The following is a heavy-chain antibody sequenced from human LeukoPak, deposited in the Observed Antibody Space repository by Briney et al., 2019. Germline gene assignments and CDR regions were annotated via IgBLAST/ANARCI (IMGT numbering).Heavy chain of an antibody. CDR3: ARGAPYCSSTSCIGLDP. J-gene: IGHJ5*02. CDR2: INTDGSST. CDR1: GFTFSRYW. V-gene: IGHV3-74*01. D-gene: IGHD2-2*01. Sequence: GGSLRLSCAASGFTFSRYWIHWVRQAPGKGLVWVSRINTDGSSTSYADSVKGRFTISRDNAKNTLYLQMNSLRAEDTAVYYCARGAPYCSSTSCIGLDPWGQGTLVTVSS.